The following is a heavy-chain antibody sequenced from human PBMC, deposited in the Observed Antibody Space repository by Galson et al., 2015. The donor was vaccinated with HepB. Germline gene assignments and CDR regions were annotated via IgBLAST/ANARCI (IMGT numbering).Heavy chain of an antibody. CDR2: IYWDDDK. V-gene: IGHV2-5*02. D-gene: IGHD3-3*01. J-gene: IGHJ5*02. CDR3: AHNLNHYDFWSGYYPAQGWFDP. CDR1: GFSLSTSGVG. Sequence: VTPTQTLTLTCTFSGFSLSTSGVGVGWIRQPPGKALEWLALIYWDDDKRYSPSLKSRLTITKDTSKNQVVLTMTNMDPVDTATYYCAHNLNHYDFWSGYYPAQGWFDPWGQGTLVTVSS.